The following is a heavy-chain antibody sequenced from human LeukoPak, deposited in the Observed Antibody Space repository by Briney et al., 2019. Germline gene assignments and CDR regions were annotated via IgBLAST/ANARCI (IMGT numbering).Heavy chain of an antibody. CDR3: AKEAEGELYWGGYFEY. V-gene: IGHV3-23*01. Sequence: PGGSLRLSCAASGFTFSSYAMSWVRQAPGKGLEWVSAISVSGGSTYYADSVKGRFTLSRDNSKNTLYLQMNSLRAEDSAVYYCAKEAEGELYWGGYFEYWGQGTLVTVSS. CDR2: ISVSGGST. D-gene: IGHD3-16*01. CDR1: GFTFSSYA. J-gene: IGHJ4*02.